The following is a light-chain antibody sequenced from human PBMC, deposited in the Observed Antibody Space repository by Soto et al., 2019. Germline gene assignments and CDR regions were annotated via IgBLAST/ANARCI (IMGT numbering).Light chain of an antibody. V-gene: IGKV1-39*01. CDR1: QSISSY. CDR2: AAS. J-gene: IGKJ2*01. CDR3: VHSYRTPYT. Sequence: DIQMTQSPSSLSASVGDRVTITCRASQSISSYLNWYQQKPGKAPKLLIYAASSLQSGVPSRFSGSGSGTDFTLTISSLEPEDVATYYCVHSYRTPYTFGQGNKLEIK.